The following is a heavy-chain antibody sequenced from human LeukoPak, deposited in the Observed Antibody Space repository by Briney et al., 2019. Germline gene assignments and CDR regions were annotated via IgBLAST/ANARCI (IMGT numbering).Heavy chain of an antibody. CDR1: GFTFSSHN. Sequence: NPGGSLRLSCAASGFTFSSHNMNWVRQAPMKGLEWVSSIGTDGSYRYYADSVQGRFTISRDNAKDSLYLQMNSLTAEDTAVYYCARKMKTGDRVGTFDIWGQGTMVTVSS. CDR2: IGTDGSYR. CDR3: ARKMKTGDRVGTFDI. J-gene: IGHJ3*02. V-gene: IGHV3-21*01. D-gene: IGHD1-1*01.